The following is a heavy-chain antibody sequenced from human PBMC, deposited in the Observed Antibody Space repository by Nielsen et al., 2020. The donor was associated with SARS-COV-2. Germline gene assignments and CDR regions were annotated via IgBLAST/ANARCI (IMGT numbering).Heavy chain of an antibody. J-gene: IGHJ5*02. CDR3: ARETLDHTSSFVDH. CDR1: GFTFGHFP. Sequence: GGSLRLSCAASGFTFGHFPMHWVRQAPGKGLERMAIISYDGSNDHYADSVKGRFTVSRDNSKDTLHLQMDSLKLEDTAVYYCARETLDHTSSFVDHWGQGTPVTVSS. CDR2: ISYDGSND. V-gene: IGHV3-30-3*01. D-gene: IGHD1-26*01.